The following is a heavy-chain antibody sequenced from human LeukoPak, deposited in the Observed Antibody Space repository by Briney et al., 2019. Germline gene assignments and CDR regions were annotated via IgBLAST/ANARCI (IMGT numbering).Heavy chain of an antibody. CDR2: ISSSGSTI. Sequence: GGSLRLSCAASGFTFSSYEMNWVRQAPGKGLEWVSYISSSGSTIYYADSVKGRFTISRDNAKNSLYLQMNSLRAEDTAVYYCARYSRDAFDIWGQGTMVTVSS. D-gene: IGHD6-13*01. V-gene: IGHV3-48*03. J-gene: IGHJ3*02. CDR1: GFTFSSYE. CDR3: ARYSRDAFDI.